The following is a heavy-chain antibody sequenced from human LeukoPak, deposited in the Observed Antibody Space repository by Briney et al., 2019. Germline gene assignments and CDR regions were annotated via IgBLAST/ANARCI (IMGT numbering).Heavy chain of an antibody. V-gene: IGHV4-59*01. CDR1: GGSISSYY. D-gene: IGHD3-10*01. CDR3: ARDFGGYGPYVFDY. CDR2: IYYSGST. J-gene: IGHJ4*02. Sequence: SETLSLTCTVSGGSISSYYWSWIRQPPGKGLEWIGYIYYSGSTNYNPSLKSRVTISVDTSKNQFSLKLSSVTAADTAVYYCARDFGGYGPYVFDYWGQGTLVTVSS.